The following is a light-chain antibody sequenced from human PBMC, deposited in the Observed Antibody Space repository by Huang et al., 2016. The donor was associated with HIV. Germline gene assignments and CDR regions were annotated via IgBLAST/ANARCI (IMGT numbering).Light chain of an antibody. CDR3: QQYLSSPLT. CDR2: GAS. Sequence: DIVLTQSPGTLSLSPRERAALSCRASQNITNNFLAWYSQRAGQTPRLLIYGASNRAMGIPDRFSGSGSGTDFTLIISRLEPQDSAVYYCQQYLSSPLTFGGGTNVEIK. J-gene: IGKJ4*01. V-gene: IGKV3-20*01. CDR1: QNITNNF.